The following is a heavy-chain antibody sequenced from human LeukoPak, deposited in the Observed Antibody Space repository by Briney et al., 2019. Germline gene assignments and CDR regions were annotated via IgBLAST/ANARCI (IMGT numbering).Heavy chain of an antibody. Sequence: GGSLTLSCAASGFTFNNYAINWVRQAPGKGLQWVSSITKSGDQTYFADSVKGRFTISRDNAENSVSLQMSSLRAEDTAVYYCARTGGSYSARAGRTDYWGQGTLVTVSS. CDR3: ARTGGSYSARAGRTDY. J-gene: IGHJ4*02. D-gene: IGHD1-26*01. CDR1: GFTFNNYA. V-gene: IGHV3-21*01. CDR2: ITKSGDQT.